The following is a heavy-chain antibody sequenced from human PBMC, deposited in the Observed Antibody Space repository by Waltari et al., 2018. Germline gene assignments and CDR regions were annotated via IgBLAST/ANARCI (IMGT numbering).Heavy chain of an antibody. V-gene: IGHV4-38-2*01. CDR2: IYHSGST. Sequence: QVQLQESGPGLVKPSETLSLTCAVSGYSISSGYYWGWIRQPPGKGLEWIGSIYHSGSTYYNPSLKSRVTISVDTSKNQFSLKLSSVTAADTAAYYCARHGRATYNWFDPWGQGTLVTVSS. J-gene: IGHJ5*02. CDR1: GYSISSGYY. CDR3: ARHGRATYNWFDP. D-gene: IGHD1-26*01.